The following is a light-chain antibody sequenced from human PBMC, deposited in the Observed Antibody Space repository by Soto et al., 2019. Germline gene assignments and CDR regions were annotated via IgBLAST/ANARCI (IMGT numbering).Light chain of an antibody. CDR3: NSYTTNSNRV. Sequence: QSVLTQPRSVSGSPGQSVTISCTGTSSVVGGYNYVSWYQQHPGKAPKLMIYEVTNRPSGVSNRFSGSKSGNTASLTISGLQAEDEADYYCNSYTTNSNRVFGTGTKVTVL. J-gene: IGLJ1*01. V-gene: IGLV2-14*01. CDR2: EVT. CDR1: SSVVGGYNY.